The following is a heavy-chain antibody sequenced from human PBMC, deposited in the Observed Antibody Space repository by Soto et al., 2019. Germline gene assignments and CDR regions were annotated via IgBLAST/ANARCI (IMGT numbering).Heavy chain of an antibody. V-gene: IGHV3-9*01. CDR1: GFTFDDYA. Sequence: EVQLVESGGGLVQPGRSLRLSCAASGFTFDDYAMHWVRQAPGKGLEWVSGISWNSNIIGYADSVKGRFTISRDNAKNFLYLQMNSLRPEDTALYYCAKEFRSGTGGVYWGQGTLVTVSS. J-gene: IGHJ4*02. CDR2: ISWNSNII. D-gene: IGHD1-26*01. CDR3: AKEFRSGTGGVY.